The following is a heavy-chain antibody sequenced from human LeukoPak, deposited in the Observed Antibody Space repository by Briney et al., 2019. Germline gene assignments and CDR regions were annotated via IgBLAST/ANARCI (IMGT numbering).Heavy chain of an antibody. J-gene: IGHJ4*02. D-gene: IGHD2-2*02. CDR3: AKYSVRSAIPYYFDY. CDR1: GFSFSRYD. CDR2: IGTAGDT. Sequence: GGSLRLSCAASGFSFSRYDMHWVRQATGKGLEWVSGIGTAGDTYYADSVKGRLTISRENGKNSLYLQMNSLRAGDTAVYYCAKYSVRSAIPYYFDYWGQGTLVTV. V-gene: IGHV3-13*01.